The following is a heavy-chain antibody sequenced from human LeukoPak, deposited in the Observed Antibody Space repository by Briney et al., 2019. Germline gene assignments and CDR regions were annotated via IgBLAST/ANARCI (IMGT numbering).Heavy chain of an antibody. CDR1: GFTFSDSY. CDR2: ISGSGNTI. D-gene: IGHD3-22*01. V-gene: IGHV3-11*01. J-gene: IGHJ3*02. Sequence: GGSLRLSCAASGFTFSDSYMSWIRQAPGKGLEWVSYISGSGNTISYADSVRGRFTISRDNAKNSLYLQMNSLRAEDTAVYYCARDRGYYYGSSGYAFDIWGQGTMVTVSS. CDR3: ARDRGYYYGSSGYAFDI.